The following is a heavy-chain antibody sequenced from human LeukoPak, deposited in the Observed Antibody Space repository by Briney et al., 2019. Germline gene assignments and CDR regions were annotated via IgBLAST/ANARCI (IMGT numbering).Heavy chain of an antibody. CDR2: IWYDGSNK. CDR1: GFTFSSYG. CDR3: ARDAGRVGAITVFDY. D-gene: IGHD1-26*01. J-gene: IGHJ4*02. V-gene: IGHV3-33*01. Sequence: GGSLRLSCAASGFTFSSYGMHWVRQAPGKGLEWVAVIWYDGSNKYYADSVKGRFTISRDNAKNSLYLQMNNLGAEDTAVYYCARDAGRVGAITVFDYWGQGTLVTVSS.